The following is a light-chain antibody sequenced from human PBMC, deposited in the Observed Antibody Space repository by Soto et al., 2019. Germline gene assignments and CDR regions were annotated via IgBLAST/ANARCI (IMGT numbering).Light chain of an antibody. CDR2: EGS. CDR3: CSYAGSSYV. CDR1: SIDVGGYNY. Sequence: SVLPQPASVSGSPGQSITISCTRTSIDVGGYNYVSWYQQHAGKAPKLMIDEGSKRPSGVSNRFSGSKSGNTDSLTISGLQAEDEADYYCCSYAGSSYVFGTGTKVTVL. J-gene: IGLJ1*01. V-gene: IGLV2-23*01.